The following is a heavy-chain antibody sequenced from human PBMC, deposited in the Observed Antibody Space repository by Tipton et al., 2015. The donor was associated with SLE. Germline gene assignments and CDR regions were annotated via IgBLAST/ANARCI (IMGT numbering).Heavy chain of an antibody. D-gene: IGHD3-22*01. CDR2: VYHSGST. CDR3: ARHDYDDNGYYMHYFDY. Sequence: TLSLTCTVSGGSISSRNYFWGWIRQPPGKGLEWIGSVYHSGSTYYNPSLKSRVSMSIDTSKNQVFLRLSSVTAADAAVYYCARHDYDDNGYYMHYFDYWGQGTLVTVSS. J-gene: IGHJ4*02. V-gene: IGHV4-39*01. CDR1: GGSISSRNYF.